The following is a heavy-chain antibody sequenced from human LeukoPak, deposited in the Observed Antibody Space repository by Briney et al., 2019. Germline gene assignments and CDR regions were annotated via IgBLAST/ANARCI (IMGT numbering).Heavy chain of an antibody. CDR1: GGTFSSYA. CDR2: IIPIFGTA. Sequence: ASVKVSCKASGGTFSSYAISWVRQAPGQGVELMGRIIPIFGTANYAQKFQGRVTITTEESTSTAYMEPSSLRSEDTAVYYCARSGQQLVPPYYYYYMDVWGKGTTVTVSS. J-gene: IGHJ6*03. D-gene: IGHD6-13*01. V-gene: IGHV1-69*05. CDR3: ARSGQQLVPPYYYYYMDV.